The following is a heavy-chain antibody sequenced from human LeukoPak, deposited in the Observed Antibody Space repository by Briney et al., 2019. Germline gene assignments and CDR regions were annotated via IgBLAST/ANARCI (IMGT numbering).Heavy chain of an antibody. D-gene: IGHD6-13*01. V-gene: IGHV3-7*01. CDR1: GFTFTDYW. Sequence: GGSLRLSCAVSGFTFTDYWMNWVRQAPGKGLEWVASIRRDGGEKSYVGSVKGRFTISRDNTKSSLYLQINSLRAEDTAVYYCARDGTAAGLYFDLWGQGTLVTVSS. CDR3: ARDGTAAGLYFDL. CDR2: IRRDGGEK. J-gene: IGHJ4*01.